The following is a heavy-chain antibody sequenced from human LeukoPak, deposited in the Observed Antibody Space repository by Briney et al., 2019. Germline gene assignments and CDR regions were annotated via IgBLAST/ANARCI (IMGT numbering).Heavy chain of an antibody. J-gene: IGHJ6*03. D-gene: IGHD6-13*01. Sequence: PSETLSLTCTVSGGSLTNYYWSWIRQPPGKGLDWIGHIYYSGSTNYNPSLKSRVTISLDTSKNQFSLKVISVTAADTAVYYCARHGRAAAGPGYYYYMDVWGKGTTVTISS. CDR1: GGSLTNYY. CDR2: IYYSGST. CDR3: ARHGRAAAGPGYYYYMDV. V-gene: IGHV4-59*01.